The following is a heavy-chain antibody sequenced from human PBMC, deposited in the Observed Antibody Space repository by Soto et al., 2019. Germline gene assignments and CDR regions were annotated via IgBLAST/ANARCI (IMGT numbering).Heavy chain of an antibody. D-gene: IGHD4-17*01. CDR1: GGYISTHY. V-gene: IGHV4-59*08. CDR3: ARQRDGGMKAFDI. Sequence: SETLSLTCTVSGGYISTHYWSWSRQPPGKGLEWIGYIYYSGRTNYNPSLKSRVTISIDTSKNQFSLNLSSVAAADTAVYYCARQRDGGMKAFDIWGQGKMVTVS. J-gene: IGHJ3*02. CDR2: IYYSGRT.